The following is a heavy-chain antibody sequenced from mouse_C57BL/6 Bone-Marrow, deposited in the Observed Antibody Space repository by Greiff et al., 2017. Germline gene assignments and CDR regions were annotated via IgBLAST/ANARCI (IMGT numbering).Heavy chain of an antibody. CDR3: AKEGGLWHWYFDV. D-gene: IGHD1-1*02. CDR1: GYTFTSYW. J-gene: IGHJ1*03. V-gene: IGHV1-7*01. CDR2: INPSSGYT. Sequence: VKLMESGAELAKPGASVKLSCNASGYTFTSYWMHLVTQRPGQGLEWIGYINPSSGYTKYNQKFKDKAPLTADKSSSTAYMQLRSLTYEDSSVYYCAKEGGLWHWYFDVWGTGTTVTVSS.